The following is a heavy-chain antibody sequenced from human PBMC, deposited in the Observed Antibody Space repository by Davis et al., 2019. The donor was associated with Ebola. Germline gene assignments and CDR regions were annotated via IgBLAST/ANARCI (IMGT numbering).Heavy chain of an antibody. J-gene: IGHJ6*02. V-gene: IGHV1-46*01. CDR1: GYTFTSYY. CDR3: ARRLYCGGGSCYSSWYYGMDV. D-gene: IGHD2-15*01. CDR2: INPSGGST. Sequence: AASVKVSCKASGYTFTSYYIHWVRQAPGQGLEWMGIINPSGGSTNYAQKFQGRVTMTRDTSTSTVYMELSSLRSEDTAVYYCARRLYCGGGSCYSSWYYGMDVWGQGTTVTVSS.